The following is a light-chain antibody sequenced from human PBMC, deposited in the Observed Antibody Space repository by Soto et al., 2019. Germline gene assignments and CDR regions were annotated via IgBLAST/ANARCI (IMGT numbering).Light chain of an antibody. CDR1: QSVRTY. V-gene: IGKV1-39*01. J-gene: IGKJ4*01. CDR2: AAS. CDR3: HQSFSDPPLS. Sequence: DIQLTQSPSSLSASVGDRVTITCRASQSVRTYLNWYRQKPGEAPNILIRAASSLEDGVPSRFSGVCDGTVFTLTINRLPPDDFATFYYHQSFSDPPLSFGGGTRVEVK.